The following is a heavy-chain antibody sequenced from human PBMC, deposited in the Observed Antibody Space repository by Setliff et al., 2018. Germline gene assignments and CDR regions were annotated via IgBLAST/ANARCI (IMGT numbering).Heavy chain of an antibody. CDR2: IYTSGST. J-gene: IGHJ4*02. Sequence: LSLTCTVSGGSVSSGSYYWSWIRQPAGKGLEWIGRIYTSGSTNYNPSLKSRVAISVDTSXNQFSLRLSSVTAADTAVYYCAKEGYYDHFGYYHYYFDFWGQGTLVTVSS. CDR3: AKEGYYDHFGYYHYYFDF. V-gene: IGHV4-61*02. CDR1: GGSVSSGSYY. D-gene: IGHD3-22*01.